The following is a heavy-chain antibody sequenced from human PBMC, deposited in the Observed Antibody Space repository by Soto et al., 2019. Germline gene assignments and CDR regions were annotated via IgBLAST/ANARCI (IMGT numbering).Heavy chain of an antibody. CDR1: GDTFSTYT. J-gene: IGHJ4*02. CDR3: TREASVEY. D-gene: IGHD6-19*01. CDR2: IIPMFATA. V-gene: IGHV1-69*01. Sequence: QVQLVQSGAEVKKPGSSVKVSCKASGDTFSTYTVSWVRQAPGQGLEWMGGIIPMFATADYAQKFQGRVTITADESTSTAYMELSSLRSEDTAVYYCTREASVEYWGQGTLVTVSS.